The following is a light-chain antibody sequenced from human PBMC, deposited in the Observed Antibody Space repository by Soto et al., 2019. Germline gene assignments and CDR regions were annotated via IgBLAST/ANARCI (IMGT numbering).Light chain of an antibody. Sequence: DIQMTQSPSSLSATVGDRVTLTCRASQNIDKSLNWYQQKPGKAPKLLIYAASSLQSGVPSRFSGSGSGTDFTLTISSLQPEDFATYYCQQSYSTPPYTFGQGTKLEIK. J-gene: IGKJ2*01. CDR2: AAS. CDR3: QQSYSTPPYT. CDR1: QNIDKS. V-gene: IGKV1-39*01.